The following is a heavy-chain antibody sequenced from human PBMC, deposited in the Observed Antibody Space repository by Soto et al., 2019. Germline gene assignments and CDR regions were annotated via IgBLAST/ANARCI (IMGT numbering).Heavy chain of an antibody. D-gene: IGHD3-3*01. CDR1: GGIFSSYA. CDR3: ARGTFGVVPPNPYYSMDV. Sequence: QVQLVQSGAEVKKPGSSVKVSCKTSGGIFSSYAFSWVRQAPGQGLEWMGGIIPILGTTRYAQKFQGRVTITADESTRTAYMELSSLRSEDTAVYYCARGTFGVVPPNPYYSMDVWGQGTTVTVSS. J-gene: IGHJ6*02. V-gene: IGHV1-69*01. CDR2: IIPILGTT.